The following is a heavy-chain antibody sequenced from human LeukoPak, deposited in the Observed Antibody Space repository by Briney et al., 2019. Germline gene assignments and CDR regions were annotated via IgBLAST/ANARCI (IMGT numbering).Heavy chain of an antibody. J-gene: IGHJ1*01. CDR3: ARVRLANTPEFFQH. V-gene: IGHV3-7*03. CDR1: GFTFNDYW. Sequence: GGSLRLSCAASGFTFNDYWMSWVRQAPGKGLEGVASIKQDGGEERYVDSVKGRFTISRDNTENSLYLQMNSLGAEDTALYYCARVRLANTPEFFQHWGQGTLVTVSS. CDR2: IKQDGGEE. D-gene: IGHD3-9*01.